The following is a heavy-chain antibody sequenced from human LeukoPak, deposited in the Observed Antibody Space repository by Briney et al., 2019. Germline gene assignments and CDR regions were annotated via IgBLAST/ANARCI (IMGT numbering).Heavy chain of an antibody. J-gene: IGHJ4*02. CDR2: ISSSSSYI. CDR1: GFTFSSYS. D-gene: IGHD4-17*01. V-gene: IGHV3-21*01. Sequence: GGSLRLSCAASGFTFSSYSMNWVRQAPGKGLEWVSSISSSSSYIYYADSVKGRFTISGDNAKNSLYLQMNSLRAEDTAVYYCARGLDYGDYAFDYWGQGTLVTVSS. CDR3: ARGLDYGDYAFDY.